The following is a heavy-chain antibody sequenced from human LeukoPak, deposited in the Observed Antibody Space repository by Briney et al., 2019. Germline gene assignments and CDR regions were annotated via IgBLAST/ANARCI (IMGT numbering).Heavy chain of an antibody. D-gene: IGHD1-26*01. CDR2: IYSSGST. V-gene: IGHV4-39*01. Sequence: PSETLSLTCAVSGASVSGSNYYWGWIRQPPGKGLEWIGNIYSSGSTYNASLQSRVAISIDTSKNQFSLRLNSVTAADTAMYYCAKSGGYGLIDYWGQGTLVTVSS. CDR3: AKSGGYGLIDY. J-gene: IGHJ4*02. CDR1: GASVSGSNYY.